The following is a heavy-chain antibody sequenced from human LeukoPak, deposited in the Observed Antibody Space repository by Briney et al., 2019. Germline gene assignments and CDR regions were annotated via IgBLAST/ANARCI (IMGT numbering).Heavy chain of an antibody. CDR1: GGSFSPYY. J-gene: IGHJ6*03. D-gene: IGHD1-14*01. CDR3: ARDRKFIGSSFYYYYMDV. Sequence: SETLSLTCAAYGGSFSPYYWSWIRQPPGKGLEWIGYIYYSGRTHYSPSLKSRVTISVDTSKNQFSLRLSSVTAADTAVYYCARDRKFIGSSFYYYYMDVWGKGTTVIVSS. V-gene: IGHV4-59*13. CDR2: IYYSGRT.